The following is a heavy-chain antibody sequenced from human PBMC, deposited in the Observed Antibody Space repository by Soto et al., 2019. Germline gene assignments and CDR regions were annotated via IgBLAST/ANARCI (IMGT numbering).Heavy chain of an antibody. CDR3: VRDSPIGSTYSGYDGLDY. J-gene: IGHJ4*02. Sequence: QVQLVQSGAEVKKPGSSVKVSCKASGGTFSNDIITWVRQAPGQGLEWMGRIIPLLDITNYAQKFQGRVTITADKSTSTAYMELNSLRSEDTAVYYCVRDSPIGSTYSGYDGLDYWGQGTLVTVSS. CDR2: IIPLLDIT. D-gene: IGHD5-12*01. CDR1: GGTFSNDI. V-gene: IGHV1-69*08.